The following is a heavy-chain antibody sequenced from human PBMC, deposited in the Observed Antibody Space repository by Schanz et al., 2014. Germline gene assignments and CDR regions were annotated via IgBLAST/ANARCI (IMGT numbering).Heavy chain of an antibody. J-gene: IGHJ4*02. Sequence: QVQLVESGGGVVQPGRSLRLSCAASGFTVSNYGMHWVRQAPGKGLEWVTALSYDGNREYYADSVKGRLTISRDISKNTVYLQMKSLRPEDTAVYYCAKDSGGLHLGRPGFWGQGTLVIVSS. D-gene: IGHD4-4*01. CDR2: LSYDGNRE. CDR3: AKDSGGLHLGRPGF. CDR1: GFTVSNYG. V-gene: IGHV3-30*18.